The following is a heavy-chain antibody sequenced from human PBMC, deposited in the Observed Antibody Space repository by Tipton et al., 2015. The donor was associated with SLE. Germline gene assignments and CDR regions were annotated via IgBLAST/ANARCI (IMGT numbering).Heavy chain of an antibody. V-gene: IGHV4-4*07. CDR1: GASISRYS. Sequence: TLSLTCSVFGASISRYSWSLIRQPAGKGREWIGRIYNRMKTNYNPSLRSRVPLSVDTSKNQFSLILTSVTAADTAVYYCATLIGGDGGRGYWGQGTLVTVSS. D-gene: IGHD2-21*01. CDR3: ATLIGGDGGRGY. J-gene: IGHJ4*02. CDR2: IYNRMKT.